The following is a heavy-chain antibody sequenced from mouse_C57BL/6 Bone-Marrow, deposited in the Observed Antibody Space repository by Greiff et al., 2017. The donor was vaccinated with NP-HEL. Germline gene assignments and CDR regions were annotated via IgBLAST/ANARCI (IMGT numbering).Heavy chain of an antibody. CDR1: GFTFSDYG. V-gene: IGHV5-17*01. J-gene: IGHJ4*01. D-gene: IGHD1-1*01. CDR3: AITVVDAMDY. Sequence: EVKVEESGGGLVKPGGSLKLSCAASGFTFSDYGMHWVRQAPEKGLEWVAYISSGSSTIYYADTVKGRFTISRDNAKNTLFLQMTSLRSEDTAMYYCAITVVDAMDYWGQGTSVTVSS. CDR2: ISSGSSTI.